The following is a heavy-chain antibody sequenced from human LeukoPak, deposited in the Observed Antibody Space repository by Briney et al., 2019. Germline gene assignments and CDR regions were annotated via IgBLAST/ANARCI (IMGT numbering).Heavy chain of an antibody. CDR3: VRDGGVSGYDLLDY. D-gene: IGHD5-12*01. Sequence: GGSLRLSCAASGFTFSNYWMTWVRRAPGKGLEWVAHINQDGSEEHYMDSAKARFTISRDNAKNSLSLQMNSLRAEDTAVYYCVRDGGVSGYDLLDYWGQGTLVTVSS. V-gene: IGHV3-7*01. CDR1: GFTFSNYW. CDR2: INQDGSEE. J-gene: IGHJ4*02.